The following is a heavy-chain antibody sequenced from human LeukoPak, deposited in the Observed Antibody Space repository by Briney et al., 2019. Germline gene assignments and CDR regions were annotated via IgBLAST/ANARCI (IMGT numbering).Heavy chain of an antibody. J-gene: IGHJ1*01. CDR2: IYYSGST. CDR1: GGSISSFY. Sequence: SETLSLTCTVSGGSISSFYWSWIRQPPGKGLEWIGYIYYSGSTNYNPSLKSRVTISVDTSKNQFSLKVSSVTAADTAVYYCARDWSSNWYGYFQHWGQGTLVTVSS. CDR3: ARDWSSNWYGYFQH. D-gene: IGHD6-13*01. V-gene: IGHV4-59*01.